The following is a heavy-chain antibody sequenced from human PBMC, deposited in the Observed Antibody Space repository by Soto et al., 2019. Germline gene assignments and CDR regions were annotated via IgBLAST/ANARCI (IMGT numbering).Heavy chain of an antibody. V-gene: IGHV3-23*01. CDR3: AKAYYDFWSGHNTPPYYYYMDV. CDR1: GFTFSSYA. Sequence: PGGSLRLSCAASGFTFSSYAMSWVRQAPGKGLEWVSAISGSGGSTYYADSVKGRFTISRDNSKNTLYLQMNSLRAEDTAVYYCAKAYYDFWSGHNTPPYYYYMDVWGKGTTVTVSS. J-gene: IGHJ6*03. D-gene: IGHD3-3*01. CDR2: ISGSGGST.